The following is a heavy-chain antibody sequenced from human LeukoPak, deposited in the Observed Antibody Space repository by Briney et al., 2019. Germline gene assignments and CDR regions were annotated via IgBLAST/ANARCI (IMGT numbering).Heavy chain of an antibody. V-gene: IGHV3-21*01. CDR1: GFTFSSYS. Sequence: GGSLRLSCAASGFTFSSYSMNWVRQAPGKGLEWVSSISSSSSYIYYADSVKGRFTISRDNAKNSLYLQMNSLRAEDTAVYYCARDLGIYGMDVWGQGTTVTVSS. J-gene: IGHJ6*02. CDR2: ISSSSSYI. D-gene: IGHD1-26*01. CDR3: ARDLGIYGMDV.